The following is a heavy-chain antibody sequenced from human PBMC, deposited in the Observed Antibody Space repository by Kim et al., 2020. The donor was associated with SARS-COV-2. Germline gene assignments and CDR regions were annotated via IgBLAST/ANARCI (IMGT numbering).Heavy chain of an antibody. D-gene: IGHD3-9*01. CDR3: AKDRERYFDWLGVDFDY. J-gene: IGHJ4*02. V-gene: IGHV3-9*01. Sequence: VKGRFTISRDNAKNSLYLQMNSLRAEDTALYYCAKDRERYFDWLGVDFDYWGQGTLVTVSS.